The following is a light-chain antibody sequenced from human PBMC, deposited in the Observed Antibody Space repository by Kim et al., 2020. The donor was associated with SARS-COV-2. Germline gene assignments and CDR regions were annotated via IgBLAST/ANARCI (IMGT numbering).Light chain of an antibody. CDR1: RSNIGSNT. V-gene: IGLV1-44*01. J-gene: IGLJ1*01. CDR3: ASWDDGLNGHV. Sequence: ELTQPPSASATPGQRVTISCSGSRSNIGSNTVNWYQHVPGSAPKLLIYSNIQRPSGVPDRFSASKSGTSASLAISGLQSEDEADYYCASWDDGLNGHVFGTGTNVAVL. CDR2: SNI.